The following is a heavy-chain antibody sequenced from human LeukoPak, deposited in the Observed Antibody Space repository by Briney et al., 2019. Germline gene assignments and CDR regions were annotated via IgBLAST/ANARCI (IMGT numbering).Heavy chain of an antibody. CDR2: MNPNSGNT. CDR1: GYTFTSYD. J-gene: IGHJ3*02. V-gene: IGHV1-8*01. CDR3: ARVGRKSRHAFDI. Sequence: ASVKVPCKASGYTFTSYDINWVRQATGQGLEWMGWMNPNSGNTGYAQKFQGRVTMTRNTSISTAYMELSSLRSEDTAVYYCARVGRKSRHAFDIWGQGTMVTVSS. D-gene: IGHD3-10*01.